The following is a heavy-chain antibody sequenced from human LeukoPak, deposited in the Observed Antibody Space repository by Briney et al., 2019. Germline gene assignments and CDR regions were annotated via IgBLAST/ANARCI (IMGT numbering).Heavy chain of an antibody. CDR3: ARARRQWLVAYWYFDL. V-gene: IGHV3-48*01. CDR1: GFAFSSYS. J-gene: IGHJ2*01. CDR2: ISSSSSTI. D-gene: IGHD6-19*01. Sequence: GGSLRLSCAASGFAFSSYSMNWVRQAPGKGLEWVSYISSSSSTIYYADSVKGRFTISRDNAKNSLYLQMNSLRAEDTAVYYCARARRQWLVAYWYFDLWGRGTLVTVSS.